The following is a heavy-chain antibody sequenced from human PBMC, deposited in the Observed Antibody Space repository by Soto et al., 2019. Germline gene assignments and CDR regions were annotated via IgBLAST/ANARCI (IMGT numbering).Heavy chain of an antibody. CDR2: INHSGST. CDR3: ARSRGVRGVITH. Sequence: SETLSLTCAVYGGSFSGYYWSWIRQPPGKGLEWIGEINHSGSTNYNPSLKSRVTISVDTSKNQFSLKLSSVTAADTAVYYCARSRGVRGVITHWGQGTLVTVSS. J-gene: IGHJ4*02. V-gene: IGHV4-34*01. CDR1: GGSFSGYY. D-gene: IGHD3-10*01.